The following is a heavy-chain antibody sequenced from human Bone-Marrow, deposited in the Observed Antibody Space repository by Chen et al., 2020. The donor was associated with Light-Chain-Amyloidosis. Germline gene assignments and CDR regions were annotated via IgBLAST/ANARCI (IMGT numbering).Heavy chain of an antibody. V-gene: IGHV3-11*01. CDR3: ARVMTTVTTCLDY. CDR2: ISSSGSTI. Sequence: QVQLVESGGGLVKPGGSLRLSCAASGFTFSDYYMSWIRQAPGQGLGWVSYISSSGSTIYYADSVKGRFTISSDHAKNSLYLPMNSLSAEDTAVYYCARVMTTVTTCLDYWGQGTLVTVSS. J-gene: IGHJ4*02. D-gene: IGHD4-17*01. CDR1: GFTFSDYY.